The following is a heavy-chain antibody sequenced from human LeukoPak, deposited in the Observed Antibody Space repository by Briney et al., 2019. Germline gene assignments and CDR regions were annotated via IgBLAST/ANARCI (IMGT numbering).Heavy chain of an antibody. CDR1: GGSLSSYY. V-gene: IGHV4-59*08. D-gene: IGHD2-15*01. J-gene: IGHJ5*02. CDR3: ARHQRWSSLDP. CDR2: VYDSGST. Sequence: PSETLSLTCTVSGGSLSSYYWSWIRQPPGRGLEWIGNVYDSGSTNYNPSLKSRVTISVDTSKNQFSLMLTSVTAADTAVYYYARHQRWSSLDPWGQGILVTVSS.